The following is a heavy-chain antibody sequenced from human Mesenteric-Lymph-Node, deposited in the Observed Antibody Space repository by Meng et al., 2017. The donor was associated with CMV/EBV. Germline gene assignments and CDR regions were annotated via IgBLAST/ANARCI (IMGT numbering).Heavy chain of an antibody. Sequence: SGFTVSGYGRHWVRQDPGEWLEWVAVIWYDGSNKYYVDSVKGRFTISRDNSKDTLYLQMNSLRAEDTAVYYCTKQRGYCGGDCYSFDFWGQGTLVTVSS. CDR1: GFTVSGYG. V-gene: IGHV3-33*06. CDR2: IWYDGSNK. D-gene: IGHD2-21*01. CDR3: TKQRGYCGGDCYSFDF. J-gene: IGHJ4*02.